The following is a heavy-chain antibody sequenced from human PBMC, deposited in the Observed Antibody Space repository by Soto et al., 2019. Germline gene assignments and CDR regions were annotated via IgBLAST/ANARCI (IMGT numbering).Heavy chain of an antibody. CDR3: TRANWYSEY. Sequence: QVQLQESGPGLVKPSETLSLTCSVSGGSISNHYWSWIRQPPGKGLEWIGYIYYNGNTNYNPSLTRRVTMAAATARNQISLKLTTVTAADTAVYYCTRANWYSEYWGQGTLVTVSS. J-gene: IGHJ4*02. V-gene: IGHV4-59*11. D-gene: IGHD7-27*01. CDR1: GGSISNHY. CDR2: IYYNGNT.